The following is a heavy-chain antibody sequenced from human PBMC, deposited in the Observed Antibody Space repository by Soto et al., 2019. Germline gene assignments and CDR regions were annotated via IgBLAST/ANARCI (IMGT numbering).Heavy chain of an antibody. V-gene: IGHV1-18*01. J-gene: IGHJ4*02. CDR2: ISAYSGKT. CDR3: ARDPYVGDHQY. D-gene: IGHD3-16*01. CDR1: GYTFTTYG. Sequence: QVQLVQSGGEVKKPGASVKVSCKTSGYTFTTYGISWVRQAPGQGREWVGWISAYSGKTHYAQKFQGKVTMTKDTATNTAYRALMSLRSDDTAVYYCARDPYVGDHQYWGQGTLVTVSS.